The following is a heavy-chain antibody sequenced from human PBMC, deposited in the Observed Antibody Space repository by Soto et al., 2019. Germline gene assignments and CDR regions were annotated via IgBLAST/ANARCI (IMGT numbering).Heavy chain of an antibody. CDR1: GFTFSSYA. Sequence: GGSLRLSCAASGFTFSSYAMHWVRQAPGKGLEWVAVISYDGSNKYYADSVKGRFTISRDNSKNTLYLQMNSLRADDTAVYYCATRPGGGWYPFFDFWGQGTLVTVSS. V-gene: IGHV3-30-3*01. D-gene: IGHD6-19*01. CDR2: ISYDGSNK. CDR3: ATRPGGGWYPFFDF. J-gene: IGHJ4*02.